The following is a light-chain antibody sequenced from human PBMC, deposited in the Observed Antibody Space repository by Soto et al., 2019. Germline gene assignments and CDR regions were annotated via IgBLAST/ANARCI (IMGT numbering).Light chain of an antibody. CDR3: QQYNSYSYT. Sequence: DIRMTQSPSTLSAPVGDRVTITCRASQSISSWLAWYQQKPGKAPKLLIYKASSLESGVPSRFSGSGSGTEFTLTISSLQPDDFATYYCQQYNSYSYTFGQGTKLEIK. CDR1: QSISSW. V-gene: IGKV1-5*03. J-gene: IGKJ2*01. CDR2: KAS.